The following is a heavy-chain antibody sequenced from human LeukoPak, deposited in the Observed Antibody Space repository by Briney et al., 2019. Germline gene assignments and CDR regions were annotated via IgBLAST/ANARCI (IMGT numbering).Heavy chain of an antibody. D-gene: IGHD6-19*01. Sequence: GGSLRLSCAASGFTFSSYWMSWVRQAPGKGLEWVANIKQDGSEKYYVDSVKGRFTISRDNAKNSLYLQMNSLRAEDTAVYYCAREYSSGWNDWYFDLWGRGTLVTVSS. CDR3: AREYSSGWNDWYFDL. CDR2: IKQDGSEK. J-gene: IGHJ2*01. CDR1: GFTFSSYW. V-gene: IGHV3-7*01.